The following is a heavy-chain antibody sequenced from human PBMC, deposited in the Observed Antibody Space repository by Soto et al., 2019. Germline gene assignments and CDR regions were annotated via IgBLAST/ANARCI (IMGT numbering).Heavy chain of an antibody. J-gene: IGHJ5*02. CDR3: ARDQSGIGYYVDWFDP. D-gene: IGHD3-10*02. CDR2: INAGNGNT. CDR1: GYTFTNHA. Sequence: ASVKVSCKASGYTFTNHAMHWVRQAPGQRLEWMGWINAGNGNTYYSQKFKDRVTFTRDTIATTVFMELTRLTSEDTAVYYCARDQSGIGYYVDWFDPWGQGTLVTVSS. V-gene: IGHV1-3*01.